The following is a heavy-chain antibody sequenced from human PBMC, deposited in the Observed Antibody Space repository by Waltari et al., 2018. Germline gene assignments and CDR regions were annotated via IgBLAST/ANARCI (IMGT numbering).Heavy chain of an antibody. D-gene: IGHD3-10*01. J-gene: IGHJ3*02. V-gene: IGHV4-31*03. CDR1: GGSISSGGYY. Sequence: QVQLQESGPGLVKPSQTLSLTCTVSGGSISSGGYYWSWIRQHPGKGLEWIGYIYYSGSTYYNPSLKSRVTISVDPSKNQFSLKLSSVTAADTAVYYCAGGVRGVIINRAFDIWGQGTMVTVSS. CDR2: IYYSGST. CDR3: AGGVRGVIINRAFDI.